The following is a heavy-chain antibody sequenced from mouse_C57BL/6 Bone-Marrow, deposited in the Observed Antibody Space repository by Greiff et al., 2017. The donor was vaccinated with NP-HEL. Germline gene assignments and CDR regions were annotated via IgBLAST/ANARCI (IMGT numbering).Heavy chain of an antibody. D-gene: IGHD1-1*02. CDR1: GYTFTSYG. Sequence: VQLQQSGAELARPGASVKLSCKASGYTFTSYGISWVKQRTGQGLEWIGEIYPRSGNTYYNEKFQGKATLTADKSSSTAYMELRSLTSEDSAVYFCARRIYYYPWFAYWGQGTLVTVSA. CDR3: ARRIYYYPWFAY. V-gene: IGHV1-81*01. J-gene: IGHJ3*01. CDR2: IYPRSGNT.